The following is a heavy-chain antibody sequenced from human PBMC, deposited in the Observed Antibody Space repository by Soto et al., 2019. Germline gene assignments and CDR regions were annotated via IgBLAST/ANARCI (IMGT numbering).Heavy chain of an antibody. CDR3: AHSLYDYVWGTNWFDP. CDR1: GFSLSTSGVG. J-gene: IGHJ5*02. V-gene: IGHV2-5*02. CDR2: IYWDDDK. Sequence: QITLKESGPTLVKPTQTLTLTCTFSGFSLSTSGVGVGWIRQPPGKALEWLALIYWDDDKRYSPSLKSRLTITKDTTKNQVVLTMPTMDPVDTATYYYAHSLYDYVWGTNWFDPWGQGTLVTVSS. D-gene: IGHD3-16*01.